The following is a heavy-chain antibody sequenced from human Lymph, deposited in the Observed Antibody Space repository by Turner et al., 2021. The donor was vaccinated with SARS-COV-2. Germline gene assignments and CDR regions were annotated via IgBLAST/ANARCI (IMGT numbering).Heavy chain of an antibody. J-gene: IGHJ4*02. D-gene: IGHD3-16*01. CDR3: AGGFDY. V-gene: IGHV4-59*01. CDR2: VYYSGST. CDR1: GGSISSYY. Sequence: QVQLQVSGPGLAKPSETLSLTCTVSGGSISSYYWSWFRQLPGKGLEWIGYVYYSGSTNNNTSLKSRVTISIDTSKNQFSLKLSSVTAADAAVYYCAGGFDYWGQGTLVTVSS.